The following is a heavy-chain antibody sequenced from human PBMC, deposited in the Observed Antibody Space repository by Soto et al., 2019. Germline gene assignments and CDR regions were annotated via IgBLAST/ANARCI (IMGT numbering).Heavy chain of an antibody. J-gene: IGHJ5*02. Sequence: PGGSLRLSCAAPGFSFSDSWMNWVRQAPGKGLEWVASISPDGGGQYYVDSVKGRFAISRDNAQSSLHLQMNTLRGEDTAVYYCARGGRAEARSLSWGQGTLVTVSS. V-gene: IGHV3-7*03. CDR3: ARGGRAEARSLS. CDR1: GFSFSDSW. CDR2: ISPDGGGQ. D-gene: IGHD3-16*01.